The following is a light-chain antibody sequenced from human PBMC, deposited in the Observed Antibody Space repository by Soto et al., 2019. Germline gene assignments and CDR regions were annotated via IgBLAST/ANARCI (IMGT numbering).Light chain of an antibody. CDR1: SSDVGGYNY. V-gene: IGLV2-14*01. CDR3: SSYTSSSLVV. Sequence: QSALTQPASVSGSPGQSITISCTGTSSDVGGYNYVSWYQQHPGKAPKLMIYDASNRPSGVSNRFSGSKSGNTASLTISGLQAEDEADYYCSSYTSSSLVVFGGGTKVTVL. J-gene: IGLJ2*01. CDR2: DAS.